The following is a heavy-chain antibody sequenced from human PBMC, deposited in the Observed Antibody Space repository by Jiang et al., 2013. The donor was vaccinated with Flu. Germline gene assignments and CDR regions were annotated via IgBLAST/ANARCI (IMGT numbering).Heavy chain of an antibody. CDR3: ARAVGHCSGGSCYQYWYFDL. J-gene: IGHJ2*01. V-gene: IGHV4-59*01. Sequence: LLKPSETLSLTCTVSGGSISGYYWNWIRQPPGKGLEWIGYIYYSGSTDYNPSLKSRATISVDTSKNQFSLKLSSVTSADTAVYYCARAVGHCSGGSCYQYWYFDLWGRGTLVTVSS. CDR2: IYYSGST. D-gene: IGHD2-15*01. CDR1: GGSISGYY.